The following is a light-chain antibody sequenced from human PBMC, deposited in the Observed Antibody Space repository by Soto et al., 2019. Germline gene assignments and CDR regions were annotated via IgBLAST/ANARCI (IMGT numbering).Light chain of an antibody. J-gene: IGKJ1*01. CDR2: KAS. CDR3: QDYGSSAWT. V-gene: IGKV1-5*03. Sequence: IQMTQSPSTLSASVGDRVTITCRASQTISNWLAWYQQKPGKAPKLLIYKASTLKSGVPSRFSGSGSGTEFTLTIGRLEPEDFAVCYCQDYGSSAWTFGQGTKVDI. CDR1: QTISNW.